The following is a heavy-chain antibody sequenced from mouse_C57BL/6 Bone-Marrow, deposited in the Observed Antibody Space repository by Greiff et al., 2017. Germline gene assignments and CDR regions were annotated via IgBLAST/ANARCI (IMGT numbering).Heavy chain of an antibody. CDR1: GYTFTSYG. Sequence: VQLQQSGAELARPGASVKLSCKASGYTFTSYGMSWVKQRTGQGLEWIGEIYPRSGNTYYNEKFKGKATLTADKSSSTAYMELRSLTSEDSAVXVCARGIYYDFAWFAYWGQGTLVTVSA. CDR2: IYPRSGNT. J-gene: IGHJ3*01. CDR3: ARGIYYDFAWFAY. D-gene: IGHD2-4*01. V-gene: IGHV1-81*01.